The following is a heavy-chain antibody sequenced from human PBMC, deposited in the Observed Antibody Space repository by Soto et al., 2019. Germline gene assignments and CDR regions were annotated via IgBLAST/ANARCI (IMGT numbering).Heavy chain of an antibody. Sequence: SVKVSCKASGGTFSSYAISWVRQAPGQGLEWMGGIIPIFGTANYAQKFQGRVTITADESTSTAYMELSSLRSEDTAVYYCANNYVWGSYRTYYFDYWGQGTLVTVSS. CDR3: ANNYVWGSYRTYYFDY. D-gene: IGHD3-16*02. V-gene: IGHV1-69*13. CDR2: IIPIFGTA. J-gene: IGHJ4*02. CDR1: GGTFSSYA.